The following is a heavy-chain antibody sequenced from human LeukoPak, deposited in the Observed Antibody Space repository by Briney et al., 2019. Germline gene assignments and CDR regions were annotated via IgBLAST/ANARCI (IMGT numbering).Heavy chain of an antibody. V-gene: IGHV1-3*01. CDR3: ARDDCGDTCYPGGY. CDR2: IKAGNGDT. J-gene: IGHJ4*02. Sequence: ASVKVSCKASGYIFTNYVVHWVRQAPGQRPDWMGWIKAGNGDTKYSQNFQDRLTITRDTSASTVYMELSSLTSEDTALYYCARDDCGDTCYPGGYWGQGTLVTVSS. D-gene: IGHD2-21*01. CDR1: GYIFTNYV.